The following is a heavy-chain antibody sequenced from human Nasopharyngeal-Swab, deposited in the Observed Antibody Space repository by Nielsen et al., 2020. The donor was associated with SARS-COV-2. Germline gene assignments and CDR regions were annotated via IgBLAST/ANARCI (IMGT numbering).Heavy chain of an antibody. V-gene: IGHV3-48*04. J-gene: IGHJ4*02. CDR3: ARSSRGPYYDFWSGSNYPDY. CDR2: ISSSSSTI. CDR1: GFTFSSYS. D-gene: IGHD3-3*01. Sequence: GESLKISCAASGFTFSSYSMNWVRQAPGKGLEWVSYISSSSSTIYYADSVKGRFTISRDNAKNSLYLQMNSLRAEDTAVYYCARSSRGPYYDFWSGSNYPDYWGQGTLVTVSS.